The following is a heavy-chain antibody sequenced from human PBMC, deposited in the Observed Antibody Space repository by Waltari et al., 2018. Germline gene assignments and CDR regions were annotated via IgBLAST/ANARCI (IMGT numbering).Heavy chain of an antibody. V-gene: IGHV5-51*01. CDR3: ARHFLPGYYYGYGSAFDI. D-gene: IGHD3-10*01. J-gene: IGHJ3*02. CDR2: IYPGDSDT. CDR1: GYSFTSYW. Sequence: EVQLVQSGAEVKKPGESLKISCKGSGYSFTSYWIGWVRPMPGKGLEWMGIIYPGDSDTRYSPSFQGQVTISADKSISTAYLQWSSLKASDTAMYYCARHFLPGYYYGYGSAFDIWGQGTMVTVSS.